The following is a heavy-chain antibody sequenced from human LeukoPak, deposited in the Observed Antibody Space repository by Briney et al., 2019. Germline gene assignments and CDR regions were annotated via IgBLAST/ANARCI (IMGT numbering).Heavy chain of an antibody. CDR2: IKQDGSEK. V-gene: IGHV3-7*01. D-gene: IGHD3-22*01. CDR1: GFTFSSYW. J-gene: IGHJ6*02. Sequence: PGGSLRLSCAASGFTFSSYWMSWVRQAPGKGLEWVANIKQDGSEKYYVDSVKGRFTISRDNAKNSLYLQMNSLRAEDTAVYYCARDRYYDGSGYYYYYGMDVWGQGTTVTVSS. CDR3: ARDRYYDGSGYYYYYGMDV.